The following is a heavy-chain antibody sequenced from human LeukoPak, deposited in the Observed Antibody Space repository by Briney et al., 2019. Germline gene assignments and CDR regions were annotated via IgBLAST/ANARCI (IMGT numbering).Heavy chain of an antibody. D-gene: IGHD3-3*01. Sequence: SETLSLTCTVSGGSISSYYWSWIRQPPGKGLEWIGYLYTSGSTNYNPSLKSRVTISVDTSKNQFSLKLSSVTAADTAVYYCARQPVWRAYYRRPDYFDYWGQGTLVTVSS. V-gene: IGHV4-4*09. CDR3: ARQPVWRAYYRRPDYFDY. J-gene: IGHJ4*02. CDR1: GGSISSYY. CDR2: LYTSGST.